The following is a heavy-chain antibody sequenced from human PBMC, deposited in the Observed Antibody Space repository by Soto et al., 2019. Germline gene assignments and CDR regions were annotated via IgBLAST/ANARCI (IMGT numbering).Heavy chain of an antibody. V-gene: IGHV1-69*13. D-gene: IGHD2-2*01. J-gene: IGHJ6*02. CDR2: IIPIFGTA. CDR1: GCTFSSYA. CDR3: ARVVVVVPAAPTISYYYGMDV. Sequence: SVKVSCKASGCTFSSYAISWVRQAPGQGLEWMGGIIPIFGTANYAQKFQGRVTITADESTSTAYMELSSLRSEDTAVYYCARVVVVVPAAPTISYYYGMDVWGQGTTVTVSS.